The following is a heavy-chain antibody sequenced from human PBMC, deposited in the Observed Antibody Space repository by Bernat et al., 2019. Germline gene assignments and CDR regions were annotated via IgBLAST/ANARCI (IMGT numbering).Heavy chain of an antibody. J-gene: IGHJ4*02. CDR1: SDSLSSYY. Sequence: QVQLQESGPGLVKPSETLSLPCTVSSDSLSSYYWSWIRQPPGDGLEWIGSVYYSRNSDDNPSLKSQATISIETSKNQVSLKLESVTAADTAVYFCARHRNKGESGPTFDYWGQGALVTVSS. D-gene: IGHD1-26*01. CDR3: ARHRNKGESGPTFDY. V-gene: IGHV4-59*08. CDR2: VYYSRNS.